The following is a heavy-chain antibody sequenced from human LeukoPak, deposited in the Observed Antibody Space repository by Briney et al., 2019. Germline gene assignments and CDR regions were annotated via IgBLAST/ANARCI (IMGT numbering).Heavy chain of an antibody. J-gene: IGHJ6*02. V-gene: IGHV3-23*01. CDR2: ISGSGGST. CDR1: GFTFSSYA. CDR3: ARERHDFWSGYFHYYYYGMDV. D-gene: IGHD3-3*01. Sequence: GGSLRLSCVASGFTFSSYAMNWVRQAPGKGLEWVSGISGSGGSTNYADSVKGRFTISRDNSKNSLYLQMNSLRDEDTAVYYCARERHDFWSGYFHYYYYGMDVWGQGTTVTVSS.